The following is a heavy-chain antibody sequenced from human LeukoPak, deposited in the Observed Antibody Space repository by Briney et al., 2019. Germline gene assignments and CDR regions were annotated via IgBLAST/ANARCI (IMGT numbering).Heavy chain of an antibody. V-gene: IGHV4-59*03. CDR2: IYYSGST. CDR1: GGSISNYY. D-gene: IGHD3-3*02. J-gene: IGHJ4*02. CDR3: SRRRVSIPSSASSFDF. Sequence: SETLSLTCTVSGGSISNYYWNWIRQPPGKGLEWIGYIYYSGSTTYNPSLKSRGSISVDTSKNQFSLNLNSVTAADTAVYYCSRRRVSIPSSASSFDFWGQGTLVTVSS.